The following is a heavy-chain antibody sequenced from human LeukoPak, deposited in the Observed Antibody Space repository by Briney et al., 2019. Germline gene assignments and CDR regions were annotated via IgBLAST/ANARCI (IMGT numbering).Heavy chain of an antibody. Sequence: GESLKISCTGSGYSFANYWIGWGRQMPGKGLEWIGTIYPGDSDTRYRPSFQGQVTISADKSISTAYLQWGSLKASDTAMYYCARLGLEAYGNAGYYYLDYWGQGALVTVSS. CDR1: GYSFANYW. J-gene: IGHJ4*02. CDR2: IYPGDSDT. CDR3: ARLGLEAYGNAGYYYLDY. V-gene: IGHV5-51*01. D-gene: IGHD3-9*01.